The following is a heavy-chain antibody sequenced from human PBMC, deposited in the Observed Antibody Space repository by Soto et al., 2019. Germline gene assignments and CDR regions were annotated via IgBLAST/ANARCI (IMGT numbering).Heavy chain of an antibody. CDR1: GFTFSSYA. CDR3: ARGRGGTRGYYYGMDV. V-gene: IGHV3-30-3*01. Sequence: GGSLRLSCAASGFTFSSYAMHWVRQAPGKGLEWVAVISYDGSNKYYADSVKGRFTISRDNSKNTLYLQMNSLRAEDTAVYYCARGRGGTRGYYYGMDVWGQGTTVTVYS. D-gene: IGHD1-26*01. J-gene: IGHJ6*02. CDR2: ISYDGSNK.